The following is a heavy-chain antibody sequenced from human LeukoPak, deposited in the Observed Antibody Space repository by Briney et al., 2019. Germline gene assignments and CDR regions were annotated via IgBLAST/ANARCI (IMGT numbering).Heavy chain of an antibody. D-gene: IGHD3-10*01. CDR1: GFSFSSYW. Sequence: PGGSLRLSCEGSGFSFSSYWMTWVRQSPGKGPEWVANIKQDESERYTVDSVKGRFTISRDNAKNSVYLQMSSLKGEDTALYYCARLSAYYYGSYFYYYMDVWGKGTTVTVSS. CDR3: ARLSAYYYGSYFYYYMDV. J-gene: IGHJ6*03. V-gene: IGHV3-7*01. CDR2: IKQDESER.